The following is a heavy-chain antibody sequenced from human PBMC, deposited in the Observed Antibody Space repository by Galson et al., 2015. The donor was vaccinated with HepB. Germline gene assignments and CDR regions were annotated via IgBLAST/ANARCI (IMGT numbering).Heavy chain of an antibody. J-gene: IGHJ4*02. D-gene: IGHD5-18*01. CDR3: TTDGADTAMVKPYVTHEDYYFDY. CDR2: IKSKTDGGTT. V-gene: IGHV3-15*01. CDR1: GFTFSNAW. Sequence: SLRLSCAASGFTFSNAWMSWVRQAPGKGLEWVGRIKSKTDGGTTDYAAPVKGRFTISRDDSKNTLYLQMNSLKTEDTAVYYCTTDGADTAMVKPYVTHEDYYFDYWGQGTLVTVSS.